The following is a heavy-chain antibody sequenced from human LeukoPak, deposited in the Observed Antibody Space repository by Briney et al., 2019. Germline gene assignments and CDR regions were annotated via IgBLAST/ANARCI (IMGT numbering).Heavy chain of an antibody. V-gene: IGHV4-59*08. CDR2: IYYSGST. Sequence: SETLSLTCTVSGGSISSYYWSWIRQPPEKGLEWIGYIYYSGSTNYNPSLKSRVTISVDTSKNQFSLKLSSVTAADTAVYYCARLAKRGVVTSFDYWGQGTLVTVSS. D-gene: IGHD2-21*02. J-gene: IGHJ4*02. CDR1: GGSISSYY. CDR3: ARLAKRGVVTSFDY.